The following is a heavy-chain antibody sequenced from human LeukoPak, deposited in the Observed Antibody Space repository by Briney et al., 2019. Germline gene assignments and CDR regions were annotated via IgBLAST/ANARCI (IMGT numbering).Heavy chain of an antibody. J-gene: IGHJ4*02. V-gene: IGHV3-11*01. D-gene: IGHD3-10*01. CDR2: ISSSGSTI. CDR3: ARSVQGLWFGELLRSPFDY. CDR1: GFTFSDYY. Sequence: GGSLRLSCAASGFTFSDYYMSWIRQAPGKGLEWVSYISSSGSTIYYADSVKGRFTISRDNAKNSLYLQMNSLRAEDTAVYYCARSVQGLWFGELLRSPFDYWGQGTLVTVSS.